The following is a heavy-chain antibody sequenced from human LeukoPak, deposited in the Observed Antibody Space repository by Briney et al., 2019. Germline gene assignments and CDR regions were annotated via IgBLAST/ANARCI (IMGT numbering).Heavy chain of an antibody. V-gene: IGHV3-33*01. CDR1: GFTFSSYS. J-gene: IGHJ6*03. Sequence: PGGSLRLSCAASGFTFSSYSMHWVRQAPGKGLEWVAVIWYDGSNKYYADSVKGRFTISRDNAKNSLYLQMNSLRAEDTAVYYCARDVHSYYYYMDVWGKGTTVTVSS. CDR2: IWYDGSNK. CDR3: ARDVHSYYYYMDV.